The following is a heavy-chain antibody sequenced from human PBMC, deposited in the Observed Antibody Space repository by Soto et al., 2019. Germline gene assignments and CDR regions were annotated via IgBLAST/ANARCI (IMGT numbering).Heavy chain of an antibody. CDR2: IWYDGSNE. J-gene: IGHJ4*02. CDR1: GFTFSRHG. V-gene: IGHV3-33*01. CDR3: ARDYTSTGYGLVY. D-gene: IGHD6-25*01. Sequence: GGSLRLSCAASGFTFSRHGMHWVRQAPGKGLEWVAIIWYDGSNEYYADSVRGRFTISRDNSKNTLYLQMSSLRVDDTAVYYCARDYTSTGYGLVYWGQGALVTISS.